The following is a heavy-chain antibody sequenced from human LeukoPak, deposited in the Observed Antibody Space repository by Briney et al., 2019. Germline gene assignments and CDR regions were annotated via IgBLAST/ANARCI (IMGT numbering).Heavy chain of an antibody. V-gene: IGHV3-23*01. CDR3: AKTTAGYSSGRYPGWPVDY. Sequence: PGGSLRLSCAASGFTFSTYAMTWVRQAPGKGLEWVSSISGSGAGKFYAAPVKGRFTTSRDNSKSTLYVQMNSLSTEDTAVYYCAKTTAGYSSGRYPGWPVDYWGQGTLVTVSS. J-gene: IGHJ4*02. D-gene: IGHD6-19*01. CDR1: GFTFSTYA. CDR2: ISGSGAGK.